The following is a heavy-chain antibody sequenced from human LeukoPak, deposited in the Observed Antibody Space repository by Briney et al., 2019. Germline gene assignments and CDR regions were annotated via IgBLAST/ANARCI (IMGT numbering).Heavy chain of an antibody. CDR3: ARVVGAMTSHY. V-gene: IGHV3-66*01. Sequence: GWSMIRSCSATGLTVSSIYMGWVRQVPEKGLEWVSVIYSGGSTYYADSVKGRFTISRDNSKNTLYLQMNSLRAEDTAVYYCARVVGAMTSHYWGQGTLVTVSS. CDR1: GLTVSSIY. J-gene: IGHJ4*02. D-gene: IGHD1-26*01. CDR2: IYSGGST.